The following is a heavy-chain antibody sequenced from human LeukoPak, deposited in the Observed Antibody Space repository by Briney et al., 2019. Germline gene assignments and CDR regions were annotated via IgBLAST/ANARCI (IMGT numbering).Heavy chain of an antibody. V-gene: IGHV6-1*01. CDR3: ARGTAAAGTFDY. CDR2: TYYRSKWYN. CDR1: GDSVSSKSAG. Sequence: SQTLSLTCAISGDSVSSKSAGWNWIRQSPSRGLEWLGRTYYRSKWYNDFGPSVRNRISINPDTSKNQFSLQLNSVTPEDTAVYYCARGTAAAGTFDYWGQGTLVTVSS. D-gene: IGHD6-13*01. J-gene: IGHJ4*02.